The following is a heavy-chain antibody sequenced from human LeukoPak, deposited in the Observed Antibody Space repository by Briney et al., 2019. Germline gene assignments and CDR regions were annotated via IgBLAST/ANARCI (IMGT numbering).Heavy chain of an antibody. CDR3: ARRAPVGVWFGEHQYFQH. J-gene: IGHJ1*01. D-gene: IGHD3-10*01. Sequence: SETLSLTCTVSGGSISSGSYYWSWIRQPAGKGLEWIGRIYTSGSTNYNPSLKSRVTISVDTSKNQFSLKLSSVTAADTAVYYCARRAPVGVWFGEHQYFQHWGQGTLVTVSS. CDR1: GGSISSGSYY. V-gene: IGHV4-61*02. CDR2: IYTSGST.